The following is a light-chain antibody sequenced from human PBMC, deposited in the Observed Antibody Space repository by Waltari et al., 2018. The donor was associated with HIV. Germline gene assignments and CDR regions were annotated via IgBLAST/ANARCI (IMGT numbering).Light chain of an antibody. V-gene: IGKV1-5*03. J-gene: IGKJ1*01. CDR1: QNISTY. CDR2: KAS. CDR3: QQYNDYFPT. Sequence: DIQITQSPSTLSASVRDRVTITCRDSQNISTYLAWYQQKPGKVPKFLIYKASSLGNGVPSRFSGSGSGTEFTLTISSLQPDDFATYYCQQYNDYFPTFGQGTRVEIK.